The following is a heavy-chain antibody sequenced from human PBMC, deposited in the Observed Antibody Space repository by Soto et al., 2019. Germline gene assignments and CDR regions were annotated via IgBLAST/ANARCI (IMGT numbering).Heavy chain of an antibody. CDR3: ARAEPYYYDSSGHLFDY. V-gene: IGHV5-10-1*01. Sequence: GESLKISCKGSGYSFTSYWISWVRQMPGKGLEWMGRIDPSDSYTNYSPSFQGHVTISADKSLSTAFLQWSSLKASDTAMYYCARAEPYYYDSSGHLFDYWGQGTQVTVSS. J-gene: IGHJ4*02. D-gene: IGHD3-22*01. CDR1: GYSFTSYW. CDR2: IDPSDSYT.